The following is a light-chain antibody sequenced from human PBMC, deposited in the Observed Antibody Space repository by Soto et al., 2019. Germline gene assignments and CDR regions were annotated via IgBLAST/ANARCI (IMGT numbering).Light chain of an antibody. V-gene: IGKV3-15*01. CDR3: QQYGTWWT. CDR1: QSVSSN. CDR2: GAS. J-gene: IGKJ1*01. Sequence: EIVMTQSPATLSVSPGERATLSCRASQSVSSNLAWYQQKPGQAPRLLIYGASTRATGIPARFSGSGSGTEVTLTIISLQSEDVAVYHCQQYGTWWTFGQGTKVESK.